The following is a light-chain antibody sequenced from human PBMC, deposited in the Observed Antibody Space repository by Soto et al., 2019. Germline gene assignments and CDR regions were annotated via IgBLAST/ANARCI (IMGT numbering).Light chain of an antibody. J-gene: IGKJ2*01. Sequence: EIVLTQSPGTLSLSPGERATLSCRASQSVSSSYLAWYQQKPGQAPRLLIYGASSRATGIPDRFSGSESGKDFTLTISRLEPEDFAVYYCQQYGSSPPMYTFGQGTKLEIK. CDR3: QQYGSSPPMYT. V-gene: IGKV3-20*01. CDR2: GAS. CDR1: QSVSSSY.